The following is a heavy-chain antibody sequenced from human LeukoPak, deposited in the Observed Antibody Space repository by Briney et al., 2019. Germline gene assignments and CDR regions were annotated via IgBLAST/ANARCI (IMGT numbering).Heavy chain of an antibody. V-gene: IGHV3-74*01. CDR2: INSDGSTT. J-gene: IGHJ4*02. CDR3: ARDGPSVGATIDY. D-gene: IGHD1-26*01. Sequence: GRSLRLSCAASGFTFSGYWMQWVRQAPGKGLVWVSRINSDGSTTTYADSVKGRFTISRDNAKNTLYLQMNSLRAEDTAMYYCARDGPSVGATIDYWGQGTLVTVSS. CDR1: GFTFSGYW.